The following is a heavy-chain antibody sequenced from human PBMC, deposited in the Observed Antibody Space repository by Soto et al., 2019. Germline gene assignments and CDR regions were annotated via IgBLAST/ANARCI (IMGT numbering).Heavy chain of an antibody. CDR1: GYTFTSYY. CDR2: INPSGGST. Sequence: ASVKVSCKASGYTFTSYYMHWVRQAPGQGLEWMGIINPSGGSTSYAQKFQGRVTMTRDTSTSTVYMELSSLRSEDTAVYYCARDRSNPGYCSGGSCYSTARNWFDYWGQGTLVTVSS. V-gene: IGHV1-46*01. CDR3: ARDRSNPGYCSGGSCYSTARNWFDY. D-gene: IGHD2-15*01. J-gene: IGHJ5*01.